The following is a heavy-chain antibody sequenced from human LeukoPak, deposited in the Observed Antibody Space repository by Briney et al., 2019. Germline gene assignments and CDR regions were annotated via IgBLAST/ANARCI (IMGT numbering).Heavy chain of an antibody. J-gene: IGHJ4*02. Sequence: PGGFLRLSCAASGFTFSSYGMHWVRQAPGKGLEWVAVISYDGSNKYYADSVKGRFTISRDNSKNTLYLQMNSLRAEDTAVYYCAKGTGSGYYYSFDYWGQGTLVTVSS. V-gene: IGHV3-30*18. CDR2: ISYDGSNK. CDR3: AKGTGSGYYYSFDY. D-gene: IGHD3-22*01. CDR1: GFTFSSYG.